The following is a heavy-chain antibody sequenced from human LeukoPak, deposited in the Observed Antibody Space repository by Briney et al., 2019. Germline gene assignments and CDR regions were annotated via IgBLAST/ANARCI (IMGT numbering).Heavy chain of an antibody. CDR2: ISGSGGST. Sequence: GGSLRLSCAASGFTFSSYAMSWVRQAPGKGLEWVSAISGSGGSTYYADSVKGRFTISRDNSKNTLYLQMNSLRAEDTAVYYCAKESYEFWSDKWGGFDYWGQGTLVTVSS. CDR3: AKESYEFWSDKWGGFDY. CDR1: GFTFSSYA. V-gene: IGHV3-23*01. J-gene: IGHJ4*02. D-gene: IGHD3-3*01.